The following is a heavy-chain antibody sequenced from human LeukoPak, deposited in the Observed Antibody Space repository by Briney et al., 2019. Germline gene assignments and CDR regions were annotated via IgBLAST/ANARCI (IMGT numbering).Heavy chain of an antibody. CDR3: ENIRVDDYVSPIDY. J-gene: IGHJ4*02. V-gene: IGHV3-33*06. CDR1: GFTFISYG. CDR2: IWSDGSKK. D-gene: IGHD3-16*01. Sequence: GRSLRLSCAASGFTFISYGMHAVRQAPGRGLGWGAVIWSDGSKKYYAVSVKGRFIISRDNSKNTLYLQMSSLRAEDTAVYYCENIRVDDYVSPIDYWGQGTMVTVSS.